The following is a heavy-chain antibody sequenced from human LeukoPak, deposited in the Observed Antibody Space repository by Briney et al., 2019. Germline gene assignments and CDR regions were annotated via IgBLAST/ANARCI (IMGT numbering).Heavy chain of an antibody. Sequence: SETLSHTCTVSGGSISSSNYYWGWIRQPPGKGLEWIGNIFYSGSTYYNPSLKSRVTISVDTSKNQFSLKLSSVTAADTAVYYCAREDNYYFDYWGQGTLVTVSS. V-gene: IGHV4-39*07. D-gene: IGHD5-24*01. J-gene: IGHJ4*02. CDR3: AREDNYYFDY. CDR1: GGSISSSNYY. CDR2: IFYSGST.